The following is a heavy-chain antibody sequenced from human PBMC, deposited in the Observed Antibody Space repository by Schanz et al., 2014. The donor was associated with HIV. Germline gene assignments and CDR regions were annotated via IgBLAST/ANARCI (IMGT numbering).Heavy chain of an antibody. Sequence: QDHLVQSGAEVKKPGASVNVSCKASGYTFSNYAINWVRQAPGQGLEWMGWISPNNGHTNYAQRFQGRVTLTTDTSSDIAYMELRSLRSDDTAVYYCARDGTELGYNWFDPWGQGTLVTVSS. CDR3: ARDGTELGYNWFDP. J-gene: IGHJ5*02. D-gene: IGHD7-27*01. V-gene: IGHV1-18*01. CDR2: ISPNNGHT. CDR1: GYTFSNYA.